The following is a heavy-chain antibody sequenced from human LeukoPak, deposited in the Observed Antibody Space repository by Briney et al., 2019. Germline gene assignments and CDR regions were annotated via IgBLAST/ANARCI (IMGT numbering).Heavy chain of an antibody. Sequence: GRSLRLSCAASGFTFSDYAMHWVRQAPGKGLVWVSRINSDGISTTYADSVKGRFTISRDNAKNTLYLQMNSLRAEDTAVYYCARGGTVTPWGYWGQGTLVTVSS. CDR3: ARGGTVTPWGY. J-gene: IGHJ4*02. D-gene: IGHD4-17*01. V-gene: IGHV3-74*01. CDR1: GFTFSDYA. CDR2: INSDGIST.